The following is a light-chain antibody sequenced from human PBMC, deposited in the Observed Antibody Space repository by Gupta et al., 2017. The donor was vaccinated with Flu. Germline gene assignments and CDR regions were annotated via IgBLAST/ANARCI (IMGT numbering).Light chain of an antibody. CDR3: LSFTGSSTRV. CDR1: SSDIGAFNY. Sequence: QSALTQPASVSGSPGQSITISCTGTSSDIGAFNYVSWYQQYPGRAPQLLLYGVTNRASGVSHRFFGSKSGNPASLTISGLQVEDEADYYCLSFTGSSTRVFGSGTTVIV. V-gene: IGLV2-14*03. J-gene: IGLJ1*01. CDR2: GVT.